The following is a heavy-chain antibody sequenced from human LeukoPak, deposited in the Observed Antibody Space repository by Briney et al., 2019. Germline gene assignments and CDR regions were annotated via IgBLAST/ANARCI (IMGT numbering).Heavy chain of an antibody. CDR3: AKKVSYYDSSGYFDY. Sequence: GGPLRLSWAASGFTFRSYAMSGFRQAPGKGLEGVSAISGSGGSTYYADSVKGRFTISRDNSKNTLYLQMNSLRAEDTAVYYCAKKVSYYDSSGYFDYWGQGTLVTVSS. D-gene: IGHD3-22*01. CDR1: GFTFRSYA. V-gene: IGHV3-23*01. J-gene: IGHJ4*02. CDR2: ISGSGGST.